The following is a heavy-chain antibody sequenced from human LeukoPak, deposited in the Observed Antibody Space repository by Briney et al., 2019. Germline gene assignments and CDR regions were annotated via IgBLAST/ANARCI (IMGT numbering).Heavy chain of an antibody. D-gene: IGHD4-11*01. Sequence: GGSLRLSCAASGFTFNTYIMHWVRQAPGKGLEWISSISTRSNYIYYADSVKGRLTSSRDNAKNSLYLQINSLRAEDTAVYYCARNAGNYVYFDYWGQGTLVTVSS. V-gene: IGHV3-21*01. CDR2: ISTRSNYI. J-gene: IGHJ4*02. CDR1: GFTFNTYI. CDR3: ARNAGNYVYFDY.